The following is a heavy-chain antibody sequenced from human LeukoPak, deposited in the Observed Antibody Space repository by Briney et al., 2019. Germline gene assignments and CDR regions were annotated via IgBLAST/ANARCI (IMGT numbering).Heavy chain of an antibody. V-gene: IGHV4-59*08. CDR1: GASITGHY. CDR2: IYYSGTT. CDR3: ARHLGGGIYFDY. Sequence: SETLSLPCTVSGASITGHYWSWIRQPPGKGLEWIGFIYYSGTTNYNPSLKSPVTISVDTSKNQFSLTLSSVTAADTAVDYCARHLGGGIYFDYWGQGTLVTVSS. D-gene: IGHD3-16*01. J-gene: IGHJ4*02.